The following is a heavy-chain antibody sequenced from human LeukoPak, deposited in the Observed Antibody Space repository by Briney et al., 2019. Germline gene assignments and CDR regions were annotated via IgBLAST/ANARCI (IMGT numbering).Heavy chain of an antibody. J-gene: IGHJ5*02. V-gene: IGHV3-11*01. CDR2: ISSSGSTI. D-gene: IGHD3-9*01. Sequence: GGSLRLSCAASGFTFSDYYMSWIRQAPGKGLEWVSYISSSGSTIYYADSVKGRVTISRDNAKKSLYPQINSLRAEDTAVYYCARDGEMATGYGWFDTWGQGTLVTVSS. CDR3: ARDGEMATGYGWFDT. CDR1: GFTFSDYY.